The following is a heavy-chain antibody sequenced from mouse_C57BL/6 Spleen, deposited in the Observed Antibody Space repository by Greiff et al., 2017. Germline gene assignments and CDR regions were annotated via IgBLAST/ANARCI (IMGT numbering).Heavy chain of an antibody. CDR3: ARDVGRSYWYVDV. CDR2: ISSGSSTI. Sequence: EVQLVESGGGLVQPGGSLKLSCAASGFTFSDYGMHWVRQAPEKGLEWVAYISSGSSTIYYADTVKGRFTISRDNSKNTLFLQMTSLRSEYPAMYYFARDVGRSYWYVDVWGTGTTVTVSS. J-gene: IGHJ1*03. V-gene: IGHV5-17*01. D-gene: IGHD3-1*01. CDR1: GFTFSDYG.